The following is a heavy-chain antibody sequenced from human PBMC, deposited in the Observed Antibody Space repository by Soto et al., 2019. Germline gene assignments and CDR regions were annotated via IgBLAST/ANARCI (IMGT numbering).Heavy chain of an antibody. D-gene: IGHD3-3*01. CDR3: TTDPNVVRFLDWRPGTTDY. CDR2: IKSKTDGGTT. V-gene: IGHV3-15*01. J-gene: IGHJ4*02. CDR1: GFTFSNAW. Sequence: EVQLVESGGGLVKPGGSLRLSCAASGFTFSNAWMSWVRQAPGKGLEWVGRIKSKTDGGTTDYAAPVKGRFTISRDDSNNTLYLQMNSLKTEDTAVYYCTTDPNVVRFLDWRPGTTDYWGQGTLVTVSS.